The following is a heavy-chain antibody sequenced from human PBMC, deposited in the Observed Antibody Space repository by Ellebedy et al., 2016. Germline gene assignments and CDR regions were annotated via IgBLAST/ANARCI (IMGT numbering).Heavy chain of an antibody. J-gene: IGHJ4*02. Sequence: GESLKISXSASGFTFSSYAMHWVRQAPGKGLEYVSAISSNGGSTYYADSVKGRFTISRDNSKNTLYLQMSSLRAEDTAVYYCVKDSYYDSSGYRPFDYWGQGTLVTVSS. CDR2: ISSNGGST. CDR1: GFTFSSYA. CDR3: VKDSYYDSSGYRPFDY. D-gene: IGHD3-22*01. V-gene: IGHV3-64D*06.